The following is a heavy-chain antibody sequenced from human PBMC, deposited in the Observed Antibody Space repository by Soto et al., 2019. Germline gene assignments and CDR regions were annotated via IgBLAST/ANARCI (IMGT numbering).Heavy chain of an antibody. CDR3: ARGDKVVRYYYYGMDV. J-gene: IGHJ6*02. CDR1: GFTFSSYW. V-gene: IGHV3-74*01. Sequence: GGSLRLSCAASGFTFSSYWMHWVRQAPGKGLVWVSRINSDGSSTSYADSVKGRFTISRDNAKNTLYLQMNSLRAEDTAVYYCARGDKVVRYYYYGMDVWGQGTAVTVSS. CDR2: INSDGSST. D-gene: IGHD2-21*01.